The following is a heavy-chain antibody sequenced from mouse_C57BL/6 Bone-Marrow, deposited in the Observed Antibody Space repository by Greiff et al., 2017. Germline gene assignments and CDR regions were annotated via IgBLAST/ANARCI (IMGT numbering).Heavy chain of an antibody. CDR2: IYPRSGNT. CDR1: GYTFTSYG. D-gene: IGHD1-1*02. V-gene: IGHV1-81*01. Sequence: VQLQQSGAELARPGASVKLSCKASGYTFTSYGISWVKQRTGQGLEWIGEIYPRSGNTYYNEKFKGKATLTADKSSSTAYMELRSLTSEDAAVYFCARWYYAVDYWGQGTTLTVSS. J-gene: IGHJ2*01. CDR3: ARWYYAVDY.